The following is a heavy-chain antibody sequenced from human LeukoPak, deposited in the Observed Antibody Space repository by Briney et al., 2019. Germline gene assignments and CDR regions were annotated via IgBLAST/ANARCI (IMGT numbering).Heavy chain of an antibody. V-gene: IGHV3-23*01. CDR1: GFTFSSYA. D-gene: IGHD3-16*01. Sequence: GGSLRLSCAASGFTFSSYAMSWVRQAPGKGLEWVSIVSNSGGSTYYADSVKGRFTISRDNSKNTLYLQMNSLRAEDTALYYCAKGLVGDNYYLVDVWGQGTTVTVSS. CDR3: AKGLVGDNYYLVDV. CDR2: VSNSGGST. J-gene: IGHJ6*02.